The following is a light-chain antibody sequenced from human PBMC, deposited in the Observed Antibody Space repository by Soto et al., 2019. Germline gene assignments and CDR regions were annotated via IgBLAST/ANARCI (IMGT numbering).Light chain of an antibody. J-gene: IGLJ3*02. CDR3: AAWDDSLKRWV. CDR2: ANN. V-gene: IGLV1-44*01. CDR1: SSNLGTNI. Sequence: QAVVTQPPSTSGTPGQRVTISCSGSSSNLGTNIVNWYQQLPGAAPKLLIYANNQRPSGVPDRFSGSKSGTSASLAISGLQSEDEADYYCAAWDDSLKRWVFGGGTKVTVL.